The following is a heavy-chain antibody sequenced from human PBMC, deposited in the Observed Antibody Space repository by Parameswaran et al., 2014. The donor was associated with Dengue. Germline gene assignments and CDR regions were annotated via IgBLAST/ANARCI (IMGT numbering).Heavy chain of an antibody. V-gene: IGHV1-69*01. D-gene: IGHD2-15*01. CDR3: ARVPFLQNPSDIVVVVAATHSYYYGMDV. J-gene: IGHJ6*02. CDR2: IIPIFGTA. Sequence: WVRQAPGQGLEWMGGIIPIFGTANYAQKFQGRVTITADESTSTAYMELSSLRSEDTAVYYCARVPFLQNPSDIVVVVAATHSYYYGMDVWGQGTTVTVSS.